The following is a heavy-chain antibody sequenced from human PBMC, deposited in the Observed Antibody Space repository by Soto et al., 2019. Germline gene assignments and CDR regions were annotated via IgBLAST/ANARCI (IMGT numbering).Heavy chain of an antibody. V-gene: IGHV3-23*01. CDR3: AKGSWVHHGSEGGNWLDP. J-gene: IGHJ5*02. D-gene: IGHD3-10*01. Sequence: EVQLLESGGGLVQPGGSLRLSCAASGVAFSNSAMNWVRQAPGKGLEWVSGISHSGGSTHYADSVKGRFTISRDNSKNTLYLQMNSLRAEDTAVYYCAKGSWVHHGSEGGNWLDPWGQGILVSVSS. CDR1: GVAFSNSA. CDR2: ISHSGGST.